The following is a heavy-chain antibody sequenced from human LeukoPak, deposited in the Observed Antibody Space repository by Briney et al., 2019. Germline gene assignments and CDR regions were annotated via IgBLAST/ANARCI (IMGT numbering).Heavy chain of an antibody. CDR1: GFTVSSNY. Sequence: GGSLRLSCAASGFTVSSNYMSWVRQAPGKGLEWGSVIYSGGSTYYADSVKGRFTISRHNSKNTLYLQMNSLRTEDTAVYSCARGAPEYFDYWGQGTLVTVSS. CDR2: IYSGGST. J-gene: IGHJ4*02. D-gene: IGHD1-14*01. CDR3: ARGAPEYFDY. V-gene: IGHV3-53*04.